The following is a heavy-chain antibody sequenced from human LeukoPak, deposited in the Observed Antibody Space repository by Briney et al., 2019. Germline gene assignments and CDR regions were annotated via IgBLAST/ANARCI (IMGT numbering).Heavy chain of an antibody. Sequence: PGGSLRLSCAASGFTVSSNYMSWVRQAPGKGLEWVSVIYSGGSTYYADSVKGRFTISRDNSKNTLYLQMNSLRAEDTAVYYCARGFIAVAGMGLDYWGQGTLVTVSS. CDR2: IYSGGST. CDR1: GFTVSSNY. CDR3: ARGFIAVAGMGLDY. V-gene: IGHV3-53*01. D-gene: IGHD6-19*01. J-gene: IGHJ4*02.